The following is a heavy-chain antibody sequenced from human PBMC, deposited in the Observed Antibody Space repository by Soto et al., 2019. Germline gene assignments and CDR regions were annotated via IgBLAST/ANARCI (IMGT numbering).Heavy chain of an antibody. D-gene: IGHD6-19*01. CDR3: AKDFPVPGTFYYNYYGMDV. CDR1: GFTVSSNY. CDR2: IYSCGST. J-gene: IGHJ6*02. Sequence: GVSLRLSCAASGFTVSSNYMSWVRQAPGKGLEWVSVIYSCGSTYYADSVKGRFTISRDNSKNTRYLQMNSLRVEDTAVYYCAKDFPVPGTFYYNYYGMDVWGRVTTVTVSS. V-gene: IGHV3-66*03.